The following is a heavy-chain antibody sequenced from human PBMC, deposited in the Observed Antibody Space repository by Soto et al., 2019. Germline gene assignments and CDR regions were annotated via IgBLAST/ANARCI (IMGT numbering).Heavy chain of an antibody. D-gene: IGHD2-15*01. CDR2: INPNSGGT. Sequence: QVQLVQSGAEVKKPGASVKVSCKASGYTFTGYYMHWVRQAPGQGLEWMGWINPNSGGTNYAQKFQGWVTMTRDTSISTAYMELSRLRSDDTAVYYCARDRCSGGSCYFRYYFDYWGQGTLVTVSS. CDR3: ARDRCSGGSCYFRYYFDY. CDR1: GYTFTGYY. J-gene: IGHJ4*02. V-gene: IGHV1-2*04.